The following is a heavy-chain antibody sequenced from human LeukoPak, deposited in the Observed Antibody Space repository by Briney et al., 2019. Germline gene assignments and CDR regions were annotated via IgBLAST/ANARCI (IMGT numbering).Heavy chain of an antibody. Sequence: PSETLSLTCTVSGGSISSSSYYWGWLRQPPGKGLEWIGSIYYSGSTYYNPSLKSRVTISVDTSKNQFSLKLSSVTAADTAVYYCAREGFPPKISDFWSGLGPYYYYGMDVWGQGTTVTVSS. CDR2: IYYSGST. CDR3: AREGFPPKISDFWSGLGPYYYYGMDV. V-gene: IGHV4-39*02. CDR1: GGSISSSSYY. J-gene: IGHJ6*02. D-gene: IGHD3-3*01.